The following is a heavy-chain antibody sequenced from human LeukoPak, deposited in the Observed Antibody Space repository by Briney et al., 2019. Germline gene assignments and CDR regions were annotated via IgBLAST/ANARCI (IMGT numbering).Heavy chain of an antibody. CDR2: ISGSGGST. Sequence: GGSLRLSCAASGFTFSSYAMSWVRQAPGKGLEWVSAISGSGGSTYYADSVKGRFTISRDNSKNTLYLQMNSLRAEDTAIYYCAKSSAGSTSTWSYWGQGTLVTVSS. CDR1: GFTFSSYA. D-gene: IGHD6-13*01. V-gene: IGHV3-23*01. CDR3: AKSSAGSTSTWSY. J-gene: IGHJ4*02.